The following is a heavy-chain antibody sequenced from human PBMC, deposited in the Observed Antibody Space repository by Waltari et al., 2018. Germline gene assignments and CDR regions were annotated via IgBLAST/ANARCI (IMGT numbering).Heavy chain of an antibody. CDR1: GFTVSSSY. V-gene: IGHV3-53*02. CDR2: MYRGGST. CDR3: ARDHGVSYLEGALDI. J-gene: IGHJ3*02. Sequence: EVQLVETGGGLIQPGGSLRLSCAASGFTVSSSYMTWVRQAPGKGLEWVSVMYRGGSTFYADPVKGRVTISRDDSKNTLYLQMSNLRAEDTAVYYCARDHGVSYLEGALDIWGQGTMVTVSS. D-gene: IGHD1-26*01.